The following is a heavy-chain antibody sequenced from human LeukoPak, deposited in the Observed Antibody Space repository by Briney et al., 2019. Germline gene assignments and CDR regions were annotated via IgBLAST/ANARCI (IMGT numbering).Heavy chain of an antibody. CDR3: ARDPAGYSSSWYVDY. D-gene: IGHD6-13*01. V-gene: IGHV3-21*01. CDR2: ISRSSSYI. Sequence: GGSLRLSCAASGFTFSSYSMNWVRQAPGKGLEWVSSISRSSSYIYYEDSVKGRFTISRDNVKNSLYLQMNSLRAEDTAVYYCARDPAGYSSSWYVDYWGQGTLVTVSS. J-gene: IGHJ4*02. CDR1: GFTFSSYS.